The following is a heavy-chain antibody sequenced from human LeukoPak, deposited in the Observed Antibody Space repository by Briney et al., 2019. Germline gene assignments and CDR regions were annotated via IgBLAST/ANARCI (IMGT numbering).Heavy chain of an antibody. Sequence: ASVKVSCKASGYTFTSYGISWVRQAPGQGLEWMGWISAYNANTKYAQKLQGRLTMTTDTSTNTAFMELRSLRSDNTAVYYCARDCSSTSCYGGFDYWGQGTLVTVSS. D-gene: IGHD2-2*01. V-gene: IGHV1-18*01. CDR3: ARDCSSTSCYGGFDY. J-gene: IGHJ4*02. CDR2: ISAYNANT. CDR1: GYTFTSYG.